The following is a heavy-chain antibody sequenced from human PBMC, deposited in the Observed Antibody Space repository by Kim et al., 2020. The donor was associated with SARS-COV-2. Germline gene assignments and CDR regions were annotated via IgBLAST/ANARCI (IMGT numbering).Heavy chain of an antibody. D-gene: IGHD3-10*01. CDR1: GFTFDNYA. V-gene: IGHV3-23*01. CDR3: AKAGYYYLSGSYMFFDS. CDR2: ISGSGALT. Sequence: GGSLRLSCEASGFTFDNYAMSWVRQVPGKGLEWVSGISGSGALTFYGDSLKGRFSISRDNSKRTMFLQMDRLTAGDTAVYYCAKAGYYYLSGSYMFFDSWGQGILVTVSS. J-gene: IGHJ4*02.